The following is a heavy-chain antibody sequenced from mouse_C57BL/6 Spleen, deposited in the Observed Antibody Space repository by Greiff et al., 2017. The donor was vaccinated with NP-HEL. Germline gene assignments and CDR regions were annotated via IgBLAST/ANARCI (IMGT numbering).Heavy chain of an antibody. CDR2: IDPSDSYT. Sequence: VQLQQPGAELVKPGASVKLSCKASGYTFTSYWMQWVKQRPGQGLEWIGEIDPSDSYTNYNQKFKGKATLTVDTPSSTAYMQLSSLTSEDSAVYYCARWLLRDYAMDYWGQGTSVTVSS. V-gene: IGHV1-50*01. D-gene: IGHD2-3*01. J-gene: IGHJ4*01. CDR1: GYTFTSYW. CDR3: ARWLLRDYAMDY.